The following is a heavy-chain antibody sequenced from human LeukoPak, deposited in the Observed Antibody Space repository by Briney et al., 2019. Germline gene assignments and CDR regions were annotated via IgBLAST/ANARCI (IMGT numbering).Heavy chain of an antibody. J-gene: IGHJ4*02. Sequence: PGGSLRLSCAASGFTFSYYSMSWVRQAPGKGLEWVSGITGSAGSTHYADSAKGRFTISRDNTKNTLYLQMNSLRAEDTAIYYCAKSSYYDSSGYYREYYFDYWGQGTLVTVSS. CDR3: AKSSYYDSSGYYREYYFDY. CDR1: GFTFSYYS. CDR2: ITGSAGST. V-gene: IGHV3-23*01. D-gene: IGHD3-22*01.